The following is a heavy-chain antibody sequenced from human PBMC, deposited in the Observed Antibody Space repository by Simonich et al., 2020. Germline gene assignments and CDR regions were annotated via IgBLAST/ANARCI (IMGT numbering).Heavy chain of an antibody. J-gene: IGHJ6*03. CDR1: GYTFTGYY. V-gene: IGHV1-2*02. D-gene: IGHD7-27*01. CDR3: ARGALTGDYYYMDV. Sequence: QGQLVHSGAEVKKPGASVKGSCKASGYTFTGYYMHWVRQAPGQGLEWWGWINPYRGGTDYAQKLQGRVTMTRDTSISTAYMELSRLRSDDTAVYYCARGALTGDYYYMDVWGKGTTVTVSS. CDR2: INPYRGGT.